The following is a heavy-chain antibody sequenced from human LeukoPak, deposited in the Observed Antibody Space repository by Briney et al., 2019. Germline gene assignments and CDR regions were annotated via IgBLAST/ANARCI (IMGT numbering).Heavy chain of an antibody. D-gene: IGHD6-19*01. CDR1: GGSISSYY. J-gene: IGHJ5*01. CDR2: IYYSGST. V-gene: IGHV4-59*08. Sequence: PSETLSLTCTVSGGSISSYYWSWIRQPPGKGLEWIGYIYYSGSTNYNPSLKSRVTISVDTSKNQFSLKLSSVTAADTAVYYCAGGGRYSSGWFDYWGQGTLVTVSS. CDR3: AGGGRYSSGWFDY.